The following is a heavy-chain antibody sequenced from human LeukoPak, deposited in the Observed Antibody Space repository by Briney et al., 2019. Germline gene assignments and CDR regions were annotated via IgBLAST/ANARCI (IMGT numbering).Heavy chain of an antibody. D-gene: IGHD6-6*01. V-gene: IGHV1-2*02. CDR1: GYTFTAYY. J-gene: IGHJ3*02. CDR2: TNPKNADT. CDR3: ARDDGSSSVNALDI. Sequence: ASVKVSCKASGYTFTAYYIHWVRQAPGQGLEWMGWTNPKNADTDYAQNFRGRVTMTRDTSISTVYMELSRLRSDDTAVYYCARDDGSSSVNALDIWGQGTMITVSS.